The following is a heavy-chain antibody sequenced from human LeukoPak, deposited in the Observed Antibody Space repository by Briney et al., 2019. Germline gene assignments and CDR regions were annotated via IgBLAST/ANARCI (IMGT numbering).Heavy chain of an antibody. J-gene: IGHJ4*02. Sequence: GGSLRLSCAASGFTFSSYSMNWVRQAPGKGLEWVSSISSRSSYIYYADSVKGRFTISRDNAKNSVYLQMNSLRAEDTAVFYCARDSAYDSSGPFDYWGQGNLVTVFS. CDR3: ARDSAYDSSGPFDY. CDR1: GFTFSSYS. V-gene: IGHV3-21*01. D-gene: IGHD3-22*01. CDR2: ISSRSSYI.